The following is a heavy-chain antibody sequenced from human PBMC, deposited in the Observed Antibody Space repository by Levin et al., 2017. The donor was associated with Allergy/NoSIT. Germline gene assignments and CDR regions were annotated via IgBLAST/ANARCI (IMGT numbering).Heavy chain of an antibody. CDR1: GFTFSSYA. D-gene: IGHD6-19*01. Sequence: GESLKISCAASGFTFSSYAMHWVRQAPGKGLEWVAVISYDGSNKYYADSVKGRFTISRDNSKNTLYLQMNSLRAEDTAVYYCARWSGSGSGWRAEYFQHWGQGTLVTVSS. J-gene: IGHJ1*01. CDR2: ISYDGSNK. V-gene: IGHV3-30-3*01. CDR3: ARWSGSGSGWRAEYFQH.